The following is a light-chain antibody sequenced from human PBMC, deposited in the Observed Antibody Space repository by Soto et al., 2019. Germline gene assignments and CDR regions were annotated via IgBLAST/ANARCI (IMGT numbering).Light chain of an antibody. J-gene: IGKJ2*01. V-gene: IGKV1-39*01. CDR3: QQSYTFRYT. Sequence: DIQMTQSPSSLPASVGDRVTLTCRASQSISTYLNWYQQKPGKAPKLLIYAASSLQSGVPSRLSGSGSGTDFTLTISSLQPEDFATYYCQQSYTFRYTFGQGTKLEIK. CDR1: QSISTY. CDR2: AAS.